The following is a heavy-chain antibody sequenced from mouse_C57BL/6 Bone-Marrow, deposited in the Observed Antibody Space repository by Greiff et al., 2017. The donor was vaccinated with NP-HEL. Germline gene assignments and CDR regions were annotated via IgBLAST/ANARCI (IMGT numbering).Heavy chain of an antibody. CDR2: ISSGGDYI. J-gene: IGHJ3*01. D-gene: IGHD2-4*01. CDR3: TRDGYDYWFAY. Sequence: EVQLVESGEGLVKPGGSLKLSCAASGFTFSSYAMSWVRQTPEKRLEWVAYISSGGDYIYYADTLKGRFTISRDNAGNTLYLQMSSLKSEDTAMYYCTRDGYDYWFAYWGQGTLVTVSA. V-gene: IGHV5-9-1*02. CDR1: GFTFSSYA.